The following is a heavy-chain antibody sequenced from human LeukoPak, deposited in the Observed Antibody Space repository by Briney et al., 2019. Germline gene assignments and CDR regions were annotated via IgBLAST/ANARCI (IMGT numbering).Heavy chain of an antibody. J-gene: IGHJ4*02. Sequence: SETLSLTCAVYGGSFSGYYWSWIRQPPGKGLEWTGKINHSGSTNYNPSLKSRVTISVDTSKNQFSLKLSSVTAADTAVYYCARGYSGSGVDYWGQGTLVTVSS. D-gene: IGHD3-10*01. CDR1: GGSFSGYY. V-gene: IGHV4-34*01. CDR3: ARGYSGSGVDY. CDR2: INHSGST.